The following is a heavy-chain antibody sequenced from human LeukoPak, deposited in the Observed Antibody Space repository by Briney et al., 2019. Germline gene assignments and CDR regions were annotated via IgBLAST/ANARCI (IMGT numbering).Heavy chain of an antibody. Sequence: ASVKVSCKASGYTFTGYYMHWVRQAPGQGLEWMGWINPNSGGTNYAQKFQGRVTMTRDTSISTAYMEQSRLRSDDTAVYYCARVSIAAREHWFDPWGQGTLVTVSS. CDR1: GYTFTGYY. D-gene: IGHD6-6*01. J-gene: IGHJ5*02. CDR2: INPNSGGT. CDR3: ARVSIAAREHWFDP. V-gene: IGHV1-2*02.